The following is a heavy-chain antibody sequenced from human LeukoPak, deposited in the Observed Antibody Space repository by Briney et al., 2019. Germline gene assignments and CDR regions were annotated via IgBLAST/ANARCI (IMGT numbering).Heavy chain of an antibody. V-gene: IGHV3-9*01. CDR3: AKDALYSGAGTGYFDY. CDR2: ISWNSGSI. Sequence: PGRSLRLSCAASGFTFDDYAMHWVRQAPGKGLEWVSGISWNSGSIGYADSVKGRFTISRDNAKNSLYLQMNSLRAEDTALYYCAKDALYSGAGTGYFDYWGQGTLVTVSS. J-gene: IGHJ4*02. D-gene: IGHD6-19*01. CDR1: GFTFDDYA.